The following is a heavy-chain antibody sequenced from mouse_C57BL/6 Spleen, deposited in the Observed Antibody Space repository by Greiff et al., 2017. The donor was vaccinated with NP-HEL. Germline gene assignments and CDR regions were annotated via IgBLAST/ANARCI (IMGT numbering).Heavy chain of an antibody. Sequence: VQLQQSGAELVRPGASVTLSCKASGYTFTDYEMHWVKQTPVHGLEWIGAIDPETGGTAYNQKFKGKAILIADKSSSTAYMELRSLTSEDSAVYYCTNQAYWGQGTLVTVSA. V-gene: IGHV1-15*01. J-gene: IGHJ3*01. CDR2: IDPETGGT. CDR1: GYTFTDYE. CDR3: TNQAY.